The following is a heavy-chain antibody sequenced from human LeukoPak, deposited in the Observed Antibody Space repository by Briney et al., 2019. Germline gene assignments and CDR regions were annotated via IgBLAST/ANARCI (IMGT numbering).Heavy chain of an antibody. V-gene: IGHV4-61*01. CDR2: IYYTGST. Sequence: SETLSLTCTVSGGSVSSGSYYWNWIRQPPGKGLEWIGYIYYTGSTNYNPSLKSRVTISVDTSKNQFSLKLSSVTAADTAVYYCARGYCSGDSCYSRTLSYWGQGTLVTVSS. CDR1: GGSVSSGSYY. D-gene: IGHD2-15*01. J-gene: IGHJ4*02. CDR3: ARGYCSGDSCYSRTLSY.